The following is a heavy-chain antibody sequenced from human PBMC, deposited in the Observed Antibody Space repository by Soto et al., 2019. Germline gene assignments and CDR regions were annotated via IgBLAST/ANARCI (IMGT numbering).Heavy chain of an antibody. CDR2: ISSGTSDT. J-gene: IGHJ4*02. CDR3: ARVVLWSGYLNYFDY. CDR1: GFTFSDHY. D-gene: IGHD3-3*01. V-gene: IGHV3-11*06. Sequence: PGGSLRLSCAASGFTFSDHYMSWIRLAPGKGLEWVSYISSGTSDTNYADSVRGRFTISRDNAKKSLSLQMNSLRAEDTAVYYCARVVLWSGYLNYFDYWGQGTLVTAPQ.